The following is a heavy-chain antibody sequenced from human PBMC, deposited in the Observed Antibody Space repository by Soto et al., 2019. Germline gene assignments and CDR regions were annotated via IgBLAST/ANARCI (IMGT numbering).Heavy chain of an antibody. Sequence: QVQLQESGPGLVKPSGTLSLTCAVSGGSISSSNWWSWVRQPPGKGLEWIGEIYHSGSTNYNPSLRSRVTISLDKSKNQVSLKVTSVTAADTAVFYCAAGTEALSYWGQGALVTVSS. CDR2: IYHSGST. D-gene: IGHD3-10*01. CDR1: GGSISSSNW. J-gene: IGHJ4*02. V-gene: IGHV4-4*02. CDR3: AAGTEALSY.